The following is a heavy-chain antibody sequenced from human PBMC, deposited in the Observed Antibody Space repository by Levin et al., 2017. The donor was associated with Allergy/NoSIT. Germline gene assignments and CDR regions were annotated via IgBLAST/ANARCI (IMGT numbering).Heavy chain of an antibody. J-gene: IGHJ4*02. Sequence: SETLSLTCTVSGGSISSGDYYWSWIRQPPGKGLEWIGYIYYSGSTYYNPSLKSRVTISVDTSKNQFSLKLSSVTAADTAVYYCASSGVFGEPRLVHWGQGTLVTVSS. CDR1: GGSISSGDYY. CDR2: IYYSGST. CDR3: ASSGVFGEPRLVH. V-gene: IGHV4-30-4*01. D-gene: IGHD3-10*01.